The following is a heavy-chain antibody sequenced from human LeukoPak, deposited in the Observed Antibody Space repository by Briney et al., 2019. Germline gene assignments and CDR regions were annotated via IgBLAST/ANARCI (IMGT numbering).Heavy chain of an antibody. J-gene: IGHJ4*02. D-gene: IGHD3-3*01. Sequence: GRSLRLSCAASGFTFSSYGMHWVRQAPGKGLEWVAVISYDGSNKYYADSVKGRFTISRDNSKNTLYLQMNSLRAEDTAVYYCARGPASPWYYDFWSGYFDYWGQGTLVTVSS. CDR3: ARGPASPWYYDFWSGYFDY. V-gene: IGHV3-30*03. CDR2: ISYDGSNK. CDR1: GFTFSSYG.